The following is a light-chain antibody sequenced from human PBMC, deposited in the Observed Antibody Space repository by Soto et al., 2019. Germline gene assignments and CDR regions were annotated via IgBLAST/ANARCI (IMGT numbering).Light chain of an antibody. V-gene: IGLV2-8*01. CDR2: EVS. CDR1: SSDVGGYNY. Sequence: QSVLTQPPSASGSPGQSVTISCTGTSSDVGGYNYVSWYQQHPGKAPKLMIYEVSKRPSGVPDRFSGSKSGNTASLTVSGLLAEDEADYSCFSYAGSEVFGTGTKFTDL. J-gene: IGLJ1*01. CDR3: FSYAGSEV.